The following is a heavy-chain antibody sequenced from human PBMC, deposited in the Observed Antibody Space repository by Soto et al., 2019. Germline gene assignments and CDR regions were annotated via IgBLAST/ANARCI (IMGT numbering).Heavy chain of an antibody. J-gene: IGHJ4*02. Sequence: SETLSLTCTVSGGSIISGGYYWIWIRQHPGKGLEWIGYIYYSGSTYYNPSLKSRVAMSVDTSKNQFSLILTSLTAADTAVYYCARANWYSEYWGQGTLVTVS. CDR1: GGSIISGGYY. V-gene: IGHV4-31*03. D-gene: IGHD7-27*01. CDR2: IYYSGST. CDR3: ARANWYSEY.